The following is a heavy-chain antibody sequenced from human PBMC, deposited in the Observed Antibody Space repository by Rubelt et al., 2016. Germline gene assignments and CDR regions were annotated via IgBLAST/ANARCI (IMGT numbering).Heavy chain of an antibody. V-gene: IGHV3-30*02. J-gene: IGHJ5*02. Sequence: QAWVAFIRYDGSNKYYADSVKGRFTISRDNSKNTLYLQMNSLRAEDTAVYYCAAAEQQLDREFDPWGQGTLVTVSS. CDR3: AAAEQQLDREFDP. D-gene: IGHD6-13*01. CDR2: IRYDGSNK.